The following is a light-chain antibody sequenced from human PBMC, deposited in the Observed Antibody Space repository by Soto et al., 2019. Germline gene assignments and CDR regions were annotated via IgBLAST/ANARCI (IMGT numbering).Light chain of an antibody. V-gene: IGKV3-20*01. CDR1: QRVXSSN. J-gene: IGKJ1*01. CDR3: QQYGNATWT. Sequence: EIVLTQSPGTLSLSLGERGTLSCRASQRVXSSNLAWYQQKPGQAPRLLXYTTSSRATGIPDRLSGSGSGTDFTLTISRLDPEDFAVYYRQQYGNATWTFGQGTKVDI. CDR2: TTS.